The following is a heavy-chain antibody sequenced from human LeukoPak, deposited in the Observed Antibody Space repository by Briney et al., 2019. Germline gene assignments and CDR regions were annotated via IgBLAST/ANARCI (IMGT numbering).Heavy chain of an antibody. CDR2: ISSSSTT. D-gene: IGHD3-10*01. Sequence: GGSLRLSCAASGFTFSSYSMNWVRQAPGKGLEWVSYISSSSTTYYADSVKGRFTISRDNSKNTLYLQMNSLRAEDTAVYYCAKSYGSGSYAQSIDYWGQGTLVTVSS. V-gene: IGHV3-48*01. J-gene: IGHJ4*02. CDR3: AKSYGSGSYAQSIDY. CDR1: GFTFSSYS.